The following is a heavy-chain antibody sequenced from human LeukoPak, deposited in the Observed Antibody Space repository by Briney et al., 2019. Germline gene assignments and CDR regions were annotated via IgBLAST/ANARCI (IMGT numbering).Heavy chain of an antibody. J-gene: IGHJ4*02. CDR1: GFTFSSYE. CDR3: AKDGKTRNWNYYQAKPVY. D-gene: IGHD1-7*01. CDR2: ISGSGGST. Sequence: GGSLRLSCAASGFTFSSYEMNWVRQAPGKGLEWGSAISGSGGSTHYADSVKGRFTISRDNSKNTLFLQMNSLRAEDTAVYYCAKDGKTRNWNYYQAKPVYWGQGTLVTVSS. V-gene: IGHV3-23*01.